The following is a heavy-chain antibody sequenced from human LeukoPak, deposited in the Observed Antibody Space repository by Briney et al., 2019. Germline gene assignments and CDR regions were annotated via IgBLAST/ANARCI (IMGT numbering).Heavy chain of an antibody. J-gene: IGHJ4*02. D-gene: IGHD6-13*01. CDR3: ARDQMISAAGLDY. V-gene: IGHV3-30*09. CDR1: GFTFSSFA. CDR2: ISYDGSNK. Sequence: GKSLRLSCTASGFTFSSFAMHWVRQAPGKGLEWVAVISYDGSNKYFADSVKGRFAISRDNSKNTLYLQMNSLRAEDTAVFYCARDQMISAAGLDYWGQGTLVTVSS.